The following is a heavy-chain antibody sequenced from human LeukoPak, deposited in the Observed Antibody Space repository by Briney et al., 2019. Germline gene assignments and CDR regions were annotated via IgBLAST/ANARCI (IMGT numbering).Heavy chain of an antibody. CDR3: ARDGTEYSDRRAYPLDY. Sequence: GGSLRLSCAASGFTFSDYYMSWNRQAPGKGLEWVSYISSSGSTIHYADSVKGRFTISRDNAKNSLYLQMNSLRAEDTAVYYCARDGTEYSDRRAYPLDYWGQGSLVTVSS. CDR2: ISSSGSTI. V-gene: IGHV3-11*01. D-gene: IGHD3-22*01. J-gene: IGHJ4*02. CDR1: GFTFSDYY.